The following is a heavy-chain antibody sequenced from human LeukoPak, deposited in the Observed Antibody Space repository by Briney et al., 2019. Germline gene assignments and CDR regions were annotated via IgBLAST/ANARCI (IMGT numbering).Heavy chain of an antibody. D-gene: IGHD3-10*01. V-gene: IGHV4-38-2*02. CDR3: ARGRQPGYFQH. Sequence: SETLSLTCTVSDYSITSDYYWGWIRQPPGKGLEWIGSIFHSGSTDYNPSLKSRLTISVDTSKNQFSLKLSSVTAADTAVYYCARGRQPGYFQHWGQGTLVTVSS. J-gene: IGHJ1*01. CDR2: IFHSGST. CDR1: DYSITSDYY.